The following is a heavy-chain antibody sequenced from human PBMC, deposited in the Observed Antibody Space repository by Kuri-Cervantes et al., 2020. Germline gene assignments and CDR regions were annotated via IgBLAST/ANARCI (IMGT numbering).Heavy chain of an antibody. CDR2: INPNSGGT. V-gene: IGHV1-2*02. J-gene: IGHJ4*02. CDR3: ARDPHELTGDIHFDY. CDR1: GYTFTGYY. Sequence: ASVKVSCKASGYTFTGYYMHWVRQAPGQGLEWMGWINPNSGGTNYAQKFQGRVTMTRDTSISTAYMELRSLRSDDTAVYYCARDPHELTGDIHFDYWGQGTLVTVSS. D-gene: IGHD7-27*01.